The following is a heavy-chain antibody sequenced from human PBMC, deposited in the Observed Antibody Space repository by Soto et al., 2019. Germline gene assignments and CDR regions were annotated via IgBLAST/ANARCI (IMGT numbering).Heavy chain of an antibody. CDR1: GFTFSSYA. V-gene: IGHV3-23*01. CDR2: ISGSGGTT. Sequence: EVQLLESGGGLVQPGRSLRLSCAASGFTFSSYAMSWVRQAPGKGLEWVSAISGSGGTTYYAASVKGRFTISRDNSKNTLFLQLNSLRAADTAVYYCAKFFVETGGSSGWPWTFPYWGQGTVVTVSS. D-gene: IGHD6-25*01. CDR3: AKFFVETGGSSGWPWTFPY. J-gene: IGHJ4*02.